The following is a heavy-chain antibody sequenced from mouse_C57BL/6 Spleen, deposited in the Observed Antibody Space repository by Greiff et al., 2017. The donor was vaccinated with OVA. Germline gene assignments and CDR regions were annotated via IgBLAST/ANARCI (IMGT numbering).Heavy chain of an antibody. D-gene: IGHD2-1*01. J-gene: IGHJ4*01. V-gene: IGHV7-3*01. CDR1: GFTFTDYY. CDR2: IRNKANGYTT. Sequence: EVQGVESGGGLVQPGGSLSLSCAASGFTFTDYYMSWVRQPPGKALEWLGFIRNKANGYTTEYSASVKGRFTISRDNSQSILYLQMNALRAEDSATYYGAREDGNYEGYAMDYWGQGTSVTVSS. CDR3: AREDGNYEGYAMDY.